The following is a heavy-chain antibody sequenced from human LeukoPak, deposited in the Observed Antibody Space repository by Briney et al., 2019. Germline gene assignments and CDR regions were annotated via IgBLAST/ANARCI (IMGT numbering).Heavy chain of an antibody. D-gene: IGHD6-6*01. CDR2: ISYDGSNK. CDR3: AREGEQLVIDY. J-gene: IGHJ4*02. Sequence: GRSLRLSCAASGFTFSSYAMHWVRQAPGKGLEWVAVISYDGSNKYYADSVKGRFTISRDNSKNTLYLQMNSLRAEDTAVYYCAREGEQLVIDYWGQGTLVTVSS. CDR1: GFTFSSYA. V-gene: IGHV3-30-3*01.